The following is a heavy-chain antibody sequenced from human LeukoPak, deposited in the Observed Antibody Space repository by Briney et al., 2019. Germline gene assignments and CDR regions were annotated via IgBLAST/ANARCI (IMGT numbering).Heavy chain of an antibody. D-gene: IGHD4-23*01. CDR2: INPNSGGT. CDR3: ARDQYGGNSPYYYYYGMDV. CDR1: GYTFTGYY. Sequence: ASVKVSCKASGYTFTGYYMHWVRQAPGQGLEWMEWINPNSGGTNYAQKFQGRVTMTRDTSISTAYMELSRLRSDDTAVYYCARDQYGGNSPYYYYYGMDVWGQGTTVTVSS. V-gene: IGHV1-2*02. J-gene: IGHJ6*02.